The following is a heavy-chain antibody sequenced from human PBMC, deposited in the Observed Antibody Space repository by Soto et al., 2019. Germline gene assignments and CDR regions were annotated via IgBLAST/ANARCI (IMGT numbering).Heavy chain of an antibody. J-gene: IGHJ4*02. CDR2: IISYTGNT. Sequence: GASVKVSCKASGYTFASYGFSWVRQAPGQGLEWLGWIISYTGNTNYAQKFQDRVTMTIDTSTGTAYMELRSLRSEDTAVYYCARDYGGNSDYWGQGTLVTVSS. CDR3: ARDYGGNSDY. V-gene: IGHV1-18*01. D-gene: IGHD4-17*01. CDR1: GYTFASYG.